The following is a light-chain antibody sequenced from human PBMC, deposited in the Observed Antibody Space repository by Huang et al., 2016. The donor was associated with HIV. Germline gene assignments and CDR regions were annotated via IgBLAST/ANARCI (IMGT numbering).Light chain of an antibody. CDR3: QQLHSYPIT. CDR2: ATS. J-gene: IGKJ5*01. CDR1: QDIATS. V-gene: IGKV1-9*01. Sequence: QLTQSPSSLSMSVGDRVIITCQASQDIATSLAWYQHKPGRAPKCLISATSPLESGVPSRFSGGSAGTYFTFFITNLQPDDFATYYCQQLHSYPITFGQGTRLDI.